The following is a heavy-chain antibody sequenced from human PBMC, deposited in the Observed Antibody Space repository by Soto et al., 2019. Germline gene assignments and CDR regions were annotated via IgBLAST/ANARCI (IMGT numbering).Heavy chain of an antibody. Sequence: EVQLVESGGSVVRPGGSLRLSCAVSGITFDAYGMSWVRQVPGKGLEWVSSIDWDGERTEYADSVKGRFTVSRDNAENSLYLQMNSLRAEDTALYHCARGRGGGSTWSYYFDYWGQGTLVTVSS. J-gene: IGHJ4*02. D-gene: IGHD6-13*01. CDR2: IDWDGERT. V-gene: IGHV3-20*01. CDR1: GITFDAYG. CDR3: ARGRGGGSTWSYYFDY.